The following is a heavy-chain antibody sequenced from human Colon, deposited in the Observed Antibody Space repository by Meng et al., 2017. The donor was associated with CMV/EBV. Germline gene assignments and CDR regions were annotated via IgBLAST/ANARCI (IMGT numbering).Heavy chain of an antibody. CDR2: ISSSSSYI. V-gene: IGHV3-21*01. Sequence: LSLTCAASGFTFSSYSMNWVRQAPGKGLEWVSSISSSSSYIYYADSVKGRFTISRDNAKNSLYLQMNSLRAEDTAVYYCARGFGRVLRFLEWFIGGQGTLVTVSS. D-gene: IGHD3-3*01. J-gene: IGHJ4*02. CDR1: GFTFSSYS. CDR3: ARGFGRVLRFLEWFI.